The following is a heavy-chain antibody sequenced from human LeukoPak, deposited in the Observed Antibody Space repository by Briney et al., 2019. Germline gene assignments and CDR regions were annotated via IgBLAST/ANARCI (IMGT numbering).Heavy chain of an antibody. CDR2: IKQDGSEK. Sequence: GGSLRLSCAASGFTFRNAWMSWVRQVPGKGLEWVANIKQDGSEKYYVDSVKGRFTISRDNAKNSLYLQMNSLRAEDTAVYYCARDLLDRWLAYYYYYGMDVWGQGTTVTVSS. J-gene: IGHJ6*02. CDR3: ARDLLDRWLAYYYYYGMDV. D-gene: IGHD6-19*01. V-gene: IGHV3-7*01. CDR1: GFTFRNAW.